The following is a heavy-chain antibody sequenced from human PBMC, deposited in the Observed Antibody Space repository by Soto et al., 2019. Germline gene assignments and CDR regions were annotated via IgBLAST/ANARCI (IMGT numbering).Heavy chain of an antibody. V-gene: IGHV3-7*01. D-gene: IGHD2-8*01. CDR3: ANLLDCTNGVCYLARY. Sequence: GGSLRLSCAASGFTFSSYWMSWVRQAPGKGLEWVANIKQDGGEKYYVDSVKGRFTISRDNAKNSLYLQMNSLRAEDTAVYYCANLLDCTNGVCYLARYWGQGTLVTVSS. CDR2: IKQDGGEK. CDR1: GFTFSSYW. J-gene: IGHJ4*02.